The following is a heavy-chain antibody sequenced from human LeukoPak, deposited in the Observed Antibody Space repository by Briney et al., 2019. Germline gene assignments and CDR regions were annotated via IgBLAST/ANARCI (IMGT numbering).Heavy chain of an antibody. V-gene: IGHV3-7*01. Sequence: GGSLRLSCAASGFTFSSYWMSRVRQAPGKGLEWVANIKQDGSEKYYVDSVKGRFTISRDNAKNSLYLQMNSLRAEDTAVYYCARAGWIAAAGTDYWGQGTLVTVSS. J-gene: IGHJ4*02. CDR3: ARAGWIAAAGTDY. CDR2: IKQDGSEK. D-gene: IGHD6-13*01. CDR1: GFTFSSYW.